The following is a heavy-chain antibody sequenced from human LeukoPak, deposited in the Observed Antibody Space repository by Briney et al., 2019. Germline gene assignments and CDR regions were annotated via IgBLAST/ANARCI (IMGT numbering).Heavy chain of an antibody. J-gene: IGHJ4*02. CDR1: GGSISSSSYY. CDR2: IYYSGST. CDR3: ARGFRGYDSSGHTEYYFDY. V-gene: IGHV4-39*07. D-gene: IGHD3-22*01. Sequence: PSETLSLTCTVSGGSISSSSYYWGWIRQPPGKGLEWIGSIYYSGSTNYNPSLKSRVTISVDTSKNQFSLKLSSVTAADTAVYYCARGFRGYDSSGHTEYYFDYWGQGTLVTVSS.